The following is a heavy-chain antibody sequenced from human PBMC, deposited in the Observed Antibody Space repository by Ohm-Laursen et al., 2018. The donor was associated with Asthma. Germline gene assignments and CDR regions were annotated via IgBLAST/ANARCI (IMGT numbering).Heavy chain of an antibody. CDR1: GFTFSSYA. CDR3: AKDDTTYSDILTGYSDY. CDR2: ISGSGGTT. J-gene: IGHJ4*02. Sequence: SLRLSCTASGFTFSSYAMRWVRQAPGKGLQWVSTISGSGGTTYYADSVKGRFTVSRDNSKNTLYLHMNSVRAEDTAVYYCAKDDTTYSDILTGYSDYWGQGTLVTVSS. V-gene: IGHV3-23*01. D-gene: IGHD3-9*01.